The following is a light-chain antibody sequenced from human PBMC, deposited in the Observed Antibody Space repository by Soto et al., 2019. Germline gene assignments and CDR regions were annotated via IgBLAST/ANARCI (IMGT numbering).Light chain of an antibody. CDR2: MAS. CDR3: QQYNSHSPWT. Sequence: DIQMTQSPSTLSASLGDRVAITCRASQSVSTWLAWYQQKPGKAPQVLISMASTLESGVPSRFSGSGSGTEFTLTISSLQPDDFATYYCQQYNSHSPWTFGQGTKVDI. V-gene: IGKV1-5*03. CDR1: QSVSTW. J-gene: IGKJ1*01.